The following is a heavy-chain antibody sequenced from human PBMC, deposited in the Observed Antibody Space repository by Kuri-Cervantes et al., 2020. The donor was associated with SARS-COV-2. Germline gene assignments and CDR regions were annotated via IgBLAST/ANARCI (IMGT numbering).Heavy chain of an antibody. CDR3: ARSARAAGTYYYYGMDV. D-gene: IGHD6-13*01. CDR1: GFTFSNAW. V-gene: IGHV3-30-3*01. J-gene: IGHJ6*02. CDR2: ISYDGSNK. Sequence: GGSLRLSCAASGFTFSNAWMSWVRQAPGKGLEWVAVISYDGSNKYYADSVKGRFTISRDNSKNTLYLQMNSLRAEDTAVYYCARSARAAGTYYYYGMDVWGQGTTVTVSS.